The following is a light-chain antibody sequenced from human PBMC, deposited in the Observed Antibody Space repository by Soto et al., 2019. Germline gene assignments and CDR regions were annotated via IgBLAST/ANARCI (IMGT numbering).Light chain of an antibody. CDR2: EVN. J-gene: IGLJ3*02. V-gene: IGLV2-14*01. CDR3: SSYPGDNTWM. Sequence: QSALTQPASVSGSPGQPITISFSGTSSDIGAYKYVSWYQQHPGKVPKLMIYEVNNRPSGVSDRFSGSKSGNTASLTISGHQAEDEADYYCSSYPGDNTWMFGGGTKLTVL. CDR1: SSDIGAYKY.